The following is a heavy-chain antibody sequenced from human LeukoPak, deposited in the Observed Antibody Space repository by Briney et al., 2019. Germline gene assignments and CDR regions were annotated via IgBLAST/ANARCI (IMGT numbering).Heavy chain of an antibody. V-gene: IGHV1-2*06. CDR1: GYTFTGYH. CDR2: INPNSGVT. Sequence: EASVKVSCKASGYTFTGYHVHWVRQAPGQGLEWVGRINPNSGVTNYAQKFQGRVTMTRHTSITTAHMELSRPRSDDTAVYYCARDRSGILGYYYNGMDVWGQGTTVTVSS. J-gene: IGHJ6*02. CDR3: ARDRSGILGYYYNGMDV. D-gene: IGHD3-10*01.